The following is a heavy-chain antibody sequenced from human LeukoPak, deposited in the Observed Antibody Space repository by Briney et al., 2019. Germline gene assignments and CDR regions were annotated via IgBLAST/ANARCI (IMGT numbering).Heavy chain of an antibody. Sequence: PGRSLRLSCVASGFTLSSYGIHWVRQAPGKGLDWVAVISDDGTSKHYADSVKGRFTISRDNSKNSLYLQMNSLRTEDTALYYCAKLSPSLYCSGGSCYSGGTDDAFDIWGQGTMVTVSS. CDR2: ISDDGTSK. J-gene: IGHJ3*02. V-gene: IGHV3-30*18. D-gene: IGHD2-15*01. CDR3: AKLSPSLYCSGGSCYSGGTDDAFDI. CDR1: GFTLSSYG.